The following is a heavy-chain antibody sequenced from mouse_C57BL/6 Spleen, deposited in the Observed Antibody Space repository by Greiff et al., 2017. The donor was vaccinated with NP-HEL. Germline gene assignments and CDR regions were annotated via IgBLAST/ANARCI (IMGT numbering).Heavy chain of an antibody. J-gene: IGHJ2*01. CDR3: TRSGYGYDGPGY. Sequence: VQLKQSGTVLARPGASVKMSCKTSGYTFTSYWMHWVKQRPGQGLEWIGAIYPGNSDTSYNQKFKGKAKLTAVTSASTAYMELSSLTNEDSAVYYCTRSGYGYDGPGYWGQGTTLTVSS. D-gene: IGHD2-2*01. V-gene: IGHV1-5*01. CDR2: IYPGNSDT. CDR1: GYTFTSYW.